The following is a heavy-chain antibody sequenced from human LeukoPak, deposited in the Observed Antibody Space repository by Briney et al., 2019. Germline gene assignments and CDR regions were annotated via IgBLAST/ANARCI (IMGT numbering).Heavy chain of an antibody. J-gene: IGHJ4*02. CDR3: ARDFSSWVIDY. CDR2: ISSSSSYI. D-gene: IGHD6-13*01. CDR1: GFTFSSYE. V-gene: IGHV3-21*01. Sequence: GGSLRLSCAASGFTFSSYEMNWVRQAPGKGLEWVSSISSSSSYIYYADSVKGRFTISRDNAKNSLYLQMNSLRAEDTAVYYCARDFSSWVIDYWGQGTLVTVSS.